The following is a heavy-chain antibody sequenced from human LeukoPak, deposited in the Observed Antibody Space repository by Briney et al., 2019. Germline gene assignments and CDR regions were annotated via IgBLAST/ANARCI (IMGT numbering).Heavy chain of an antibody. V-gene: IGHV3-64*01. Sequence: GGSLRLSCAASGFTFSSYAMHWVRQAPGKGLEYVSAISSNGGSTYYANSVKGRFTISRDNSKNTLYLQMGSLRAEDMAVYYCAREAAAGILPPAGFDPWGQGTLVTVTS. CDR1: GFTFSSYA. CDR3: AREAAAGILPPAGFDP. CDR2: ISSNGGST. J-gene: IGHJ5*02. D-gene: IGHD6-13*01.